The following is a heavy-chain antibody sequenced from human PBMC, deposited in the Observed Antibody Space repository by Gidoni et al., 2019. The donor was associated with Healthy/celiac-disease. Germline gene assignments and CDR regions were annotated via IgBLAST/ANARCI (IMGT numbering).Heavy chain of an antibody. CDR1: GGTVSSDA. Sequence: QVQLVQSGAEVKKPGASVKVPCKAAGGTVSSDAISWVRQAPGQGLEWMGGIIPIFGTANYAQKFQGRVTITADESTSTAYMELSSLRSEDTAVYYCARRDSSSSYYYYGMDVWGQGTTVTVSS. CDR2: IIPIFGTA. CDR3: ARRDSSSSYYYYGMDV. J-gene: IGHJ6*02. D-gene: IGHD6-6*01. V-gene: IGHV1-69*01.